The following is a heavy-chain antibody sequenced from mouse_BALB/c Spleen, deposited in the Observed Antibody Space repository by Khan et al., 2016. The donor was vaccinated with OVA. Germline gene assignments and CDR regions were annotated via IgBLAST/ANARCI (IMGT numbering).Heavy chain of an antibody. Sequence: QIQLVQSGPELKKPGETVRISCKASGYTFTTAGMQWVQKMPGKGLKWIGWINTHSGVPKYAEDFKGRFAFSLETSASIGYLQITNLKNEDTATYCCARGWAAFYRNDGGAMDYWGQGTSGTGSS. J-gene: IGHJ4*01. CDR3: ARGWAAFYRNDGGAMDY. D-gene: IGHD2-14*01. CDR2: INTHSGVP. CDR1: GYTFTTAG. V-gene: IGHV9-4*02.